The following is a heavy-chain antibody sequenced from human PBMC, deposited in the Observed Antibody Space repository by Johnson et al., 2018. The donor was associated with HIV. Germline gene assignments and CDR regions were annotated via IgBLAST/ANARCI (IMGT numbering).Heavy chain of an antibody. J-gene: IGHJ3*02. CDR3: ASGVGATLPDAFDI. CDR2: ISYGGNNK. D-gene: IGHD1-26*01. Sequence: QVQLVESGGGVVQPGRSLRLSCAASGFTFSTYAMHWVRQAPGKGLEWVAVISYGGNNKYYADSVKGRFTISRENSKNTLYLQMNSLRAEDTALYYCASGVGATLPDAFDIWGQGTMVTVSS. CDR1: GFTFSTYA. V-gene: IGHV3-30-3*01.